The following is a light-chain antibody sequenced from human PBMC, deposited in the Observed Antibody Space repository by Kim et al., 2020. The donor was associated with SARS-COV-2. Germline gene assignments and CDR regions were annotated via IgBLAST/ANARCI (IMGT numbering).Light chain of an antibody. CDR1: QGVSSY. CDR3: QQYYNYPWT. CDR2: AAS. Sequence: ASPGDRVTITCRADQGVSSYLAWYQQKPGKAPKLLIYAASTLQSGVPSRFSGSGSGTDFTLTISCLQSDDFAIYYCQQYYNYPWTFGQGTKVDIK. J-gene: IGKJ1*01. V-gene: IGKV1-8*01.